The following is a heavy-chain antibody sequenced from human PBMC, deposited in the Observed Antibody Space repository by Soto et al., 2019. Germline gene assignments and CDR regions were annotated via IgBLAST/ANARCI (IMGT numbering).Heavy chain of an antibody. CDR3: ARHPAGGWYRFDS. V-gene: IGHV4-39*01. Sequence: QLQLQESGPGLVKPSETLSLTCTVSGGSISSSSYYWGWIRQPPGKGLEWIGSIYYSGSTYYNPSLKSRVTISVDTSKNQCSLKLSSVTAADTGVYYCARHPAGGWYRFDSWGQGTLVTVSS. D-gene: IGHD6-19*01. J-gene: IGHJ4*02. CDR1: GGSISSSSYY. CDR2: IYYSGST.